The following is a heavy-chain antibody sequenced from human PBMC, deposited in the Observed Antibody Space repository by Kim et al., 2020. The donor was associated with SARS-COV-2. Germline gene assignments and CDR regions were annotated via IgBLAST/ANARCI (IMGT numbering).Heavy chain of an antibody. D-gene: IGHD4-17*01. CDR1: GFTFNNYA. CDR3: AKDRMTTVTPQFFDY. J-gene: IGHJ4*02. CDR2: ISGSGVST. V-gene: IGHV3-23*01. Sequence: GGSLRLSCAASGFTFNNYAMTWVRQAPGKGLEWVSSISGSGVSTYYADSVKGRFTISIDNSKNTVYLQMNSLRVEDTAIYYCAKDRMTTVTPQFFDYWGQGTLVTVSS.